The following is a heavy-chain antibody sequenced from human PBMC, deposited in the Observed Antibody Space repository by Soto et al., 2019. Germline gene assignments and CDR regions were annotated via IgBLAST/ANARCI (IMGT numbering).Heavy chain of an antibody. J-gene: IGHJ3*02. D-gene: IGHD3-9*01. CDR3: ARHAPSYAILTGCYLGPARNAFDS. Sequence: APVKVSCKASGYTFTSYGISWVRQAPGQGLEWMGCISAYKGNTNYAQNLQGRVTMTTDTCTSTAYMELRRLRSDDTAVYYCARHAPSYAILTGCYLGPARNAFDSWGQLKMVTVSS. CDR2: ISAYKGNT. CDR1: GYTFTSYG. V-gene: IGHV1-18*01.